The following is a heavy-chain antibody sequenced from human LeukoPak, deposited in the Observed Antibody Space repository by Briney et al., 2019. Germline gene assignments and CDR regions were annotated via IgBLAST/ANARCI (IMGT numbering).Heavy chain of an antibody. CDR2: IRYDGSNK. CDR3: AKVSRQADCSSPSCYHNGDY. V-gene: IGHV3-30*02. D-gene: IGHD2-2*01. Sequence: GGSLRLSCAASGFTFSSYGMHWVRQAPGKGLEWVAFIRYDGSNKYYADSVKGRFTISRDNSKNTLYLQMNSLRAEDTAVYYCAKVSRQADCSSPSCYHNGDYWGQGPLVTVSS. CDR1: GFTFSSYG. J-gene: IGHJ4*02.